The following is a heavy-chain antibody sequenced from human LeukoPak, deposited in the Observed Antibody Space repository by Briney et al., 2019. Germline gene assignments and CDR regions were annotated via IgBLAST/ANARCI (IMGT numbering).Heavy chain of an antibody. D-gene: IGHD2-21*02. CDR2: VYNTVTT. J-gene: IGHJ6*02. V-gene: IGHV4-59*01. CDR3: ARGGVVVTAVEGGFYYYAMDV. CDR1: GGSIRNSG. Sequence: AETLSPTHTVSGGSIRNSGRNWTRQPPGRRREWKGYVYNTVTTNYNPSLKSRVTISIDRFKNQFSLRLSSVTVADTAVYYCARGGVVVTAVEGGFYYYAMDVWGQGTTVTVSS.